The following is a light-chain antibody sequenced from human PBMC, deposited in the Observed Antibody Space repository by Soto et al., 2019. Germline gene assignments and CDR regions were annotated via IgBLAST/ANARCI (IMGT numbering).Light chain of an antibody. CDR3: ASIARYGTSV. V-gene: IGLV2-23*01. CDR1: SSDVGSHNL. CDR2: EAS. Sequence: QSALTQPASVSGSPGQSITISCTGTSSDVGSHNLVSWYQQYPGKAPKLIIFEASKRPSGVSNRFSGSKSGSTASLTISGLQAEDEADYYCASIARYGTSVFGTGTKLTVL. J-gene: IGLJ1*01.